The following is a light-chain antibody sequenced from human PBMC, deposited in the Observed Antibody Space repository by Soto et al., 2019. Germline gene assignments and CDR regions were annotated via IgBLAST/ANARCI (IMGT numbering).Light chain of an antibody. V-gene: IGKV3-11*01. J-gene: IGKJ4*01. CDR1: QSVSSY. CDR3: QQYYNWPVT. Sequence: EIVLTQSASTLSLSAGERATLSWRASQSVSSYLAWYQQKTGQAPRLLIYDASNRATGIPARFSGSGYGTDFNLTIDSLQSDDIAVYYCQQYYNWPVTFGGGTKVDIK. CDR2: DAS.